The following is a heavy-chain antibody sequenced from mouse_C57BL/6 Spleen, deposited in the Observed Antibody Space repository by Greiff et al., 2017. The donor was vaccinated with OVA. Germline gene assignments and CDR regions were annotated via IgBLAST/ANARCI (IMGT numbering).Heavy chain of an antibody. J-gene: IGHJ1*03. CDR2: IDPSDSET. Sequence: QVQLQQPGAELVRPGSSVKLSCKASGYTFTSYWMHWVKQRPIQGLEWIGNIDPSDSETHYNQKFKDKATLTVDKSSSTAYMQLSSLTSEDSAVYYGARSWERWYFDVWGTGTTVTVSS. CDR1: GYTFTSYW. V-gene: IGHV1-52*01. D-gene: IGHD4-1*01. CDR3: ARSWERWYFDV.